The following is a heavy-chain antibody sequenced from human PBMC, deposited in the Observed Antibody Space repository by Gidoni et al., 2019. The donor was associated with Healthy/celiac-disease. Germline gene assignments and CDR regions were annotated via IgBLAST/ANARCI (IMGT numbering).Heavy chain of an antibody. CDR3: ARQRDYVASY. Sequence: EVQLVQSGAEVKKPGESLKISCKGSGYSFTGYWIAWVRQRPGKGLEWMGIINPGDSDTRDSPSFQGQVTMSADKSISTAYLQWSSLEASDTAIYYCARQRDYVASYWGQGTLVTVSS. J-gene: IGHJ4*02. CDR1: GYSFTGYW. D-gene: IGHD3-10*02. V-gene: IGHV5-51*01. CDR2: INPGDSDT.